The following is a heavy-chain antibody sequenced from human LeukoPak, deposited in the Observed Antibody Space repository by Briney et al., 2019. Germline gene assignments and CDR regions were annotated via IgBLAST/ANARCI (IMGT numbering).Heavy chain of an antibody. V-gene: IGHV1-69*01. CDR2: IIPIFGTA. Sequence: SPKVSCEASGGTFSSYAISWVRQAPGQGLEWMGRIIPIFGTANSAQKLQCRVTITAYESTSTAYMELSSLRSEDTAVYYCARDHIPEDIVVVVAATGFDPWGQGTLVTVSS. D-gene: IGHD2-15*01. CDR1: GGTFSSYA. CDR3: ARDHIPEDIVVVVAATGFDP. J-gene: IGHJ5*02.